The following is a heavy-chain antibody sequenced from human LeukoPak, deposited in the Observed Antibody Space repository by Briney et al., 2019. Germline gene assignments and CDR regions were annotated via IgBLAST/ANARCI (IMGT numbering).Heavy chain of an antibody. J-gene: IGHJ4*02. D-gene: IGHD1/OR15-1a*01. V-gene: IGHV4-31*03. Sequence: SETLSLTCTVSGGSISSGGYYWSWIRQHPGKGLEWIRYIYYSGSTYYNPSLKSRVTISVDTSKNQFSLKLSSVTAADTAVYYCARNRVSGYFDYWGQGTLVTVSS. CDR3: ARNRVSGYFDY. CDR2: IYYSGST. CDR1: GGSISSGGYY.